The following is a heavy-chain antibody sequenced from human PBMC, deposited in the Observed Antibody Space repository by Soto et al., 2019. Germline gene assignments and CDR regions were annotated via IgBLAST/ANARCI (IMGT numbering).Heavy chain of an antibody. D-gene: IGHD6-19*01. J-gene: IGHJ4*02. CDR2: IYYSGST. CDR3: ARSAGGSGWFDY. V-gene: IGHV4-59*01. Sequence: SETLSLTCTVSGVSISSYYWSWIRQPPGKGLEWIGYIYYSGSTNYNPSLKSRVTISVDTSKNQFSLKLSSVTAADTAVYYCARSAGGSGWFDYWGQGTPVTVSS. CDR1: GVSISSYY.